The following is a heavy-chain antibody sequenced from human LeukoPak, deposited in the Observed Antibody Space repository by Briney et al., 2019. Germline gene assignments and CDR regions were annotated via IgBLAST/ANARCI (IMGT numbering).Heavy chain of an antibody. CDR3: AKANGGAEVY. V-gene: IGHV3-23*01. CDR1: GFTFTNYA. D-gene: IGHD2-8*01. CDR2: ISGGGGST. J-gene: IGHJ4*02. Sequence: GGSLRLSCAASGFTFTNYAMSWVRQAPGKGLEWVSGISGGGGSTYYADSVKGRFTISKDNSKNTLYLQMNSLRAEDTAVYYCAKANGGAEVYWGQGTLVTVSS.